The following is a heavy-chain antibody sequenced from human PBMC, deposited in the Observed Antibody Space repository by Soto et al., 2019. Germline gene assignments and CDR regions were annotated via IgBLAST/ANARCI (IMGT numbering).Heavy chain of an antibody. CDR3: AMSTTWYWAYFDF. Sequence: QVQLVQSGAEVQMPGASVKVSCKASGYTFTTSYMHWVRQAPGQGLEWVGIINPRDGSTSYAQNSGGRVIMTGDTSTSTVYMELSSLRSEDTAVYYCAMSTTWYWAYFDFWGQGTLVTVSS. CDR1: GYTFTTSY. CDR2: INPRDGST. V-gene: IGHV1-46*01. J-gene: IGHJ4*02. D-gene: IGHD6-13*01.